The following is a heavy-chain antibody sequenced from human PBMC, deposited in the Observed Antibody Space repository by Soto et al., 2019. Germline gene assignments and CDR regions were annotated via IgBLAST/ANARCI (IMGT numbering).Heavy chain of an antibody. CDR3: AKNYGNAFDI. Sequence: SETLSLTCTVSGGSISSSSYYWSWIRQPPGKGLEWIGYIYYSGSTNYNPSLKSRVTISVDTSKNQFSLKLSSVTAADTAVYYCAKNYGNAFDIWGQGTMVTVSS. D-gene: IGHD3-10*01. J-gene: IGHJ3*02. CDR1: GGSISSSSYY. CDR2: IYYSGST. V-gene: IGHV4-61*01.